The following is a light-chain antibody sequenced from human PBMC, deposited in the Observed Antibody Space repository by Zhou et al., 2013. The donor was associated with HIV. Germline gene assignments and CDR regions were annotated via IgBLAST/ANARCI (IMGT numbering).Light chain of an antibody. J-gene: IGKJ3*01. CDR1: QSVSSY. CDR2: DAS. Sequence: EIVLTQSPATLSLSPGEGATLSCRASQSVSSYLAWYQQKPGQAPRLLIYDASNRATGIPARFGGSGSGTDFTLTISSLEPEDFAVYYCQQRSNWPRTFGPGTKVDIK. CDR3: QQRSNWPRT. V-gene: IGKV3-11*01.